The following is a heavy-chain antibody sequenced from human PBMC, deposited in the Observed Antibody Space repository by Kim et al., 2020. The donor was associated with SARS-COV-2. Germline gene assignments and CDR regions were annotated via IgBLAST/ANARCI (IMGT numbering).Heavy chain of an antibody. Sequence: SETLSLTCTVSGGSISSYYWSWIRQPPGKGLEWIGYIYYSGSTNYNPSLKSRVTISVDTSKNQFSLKLSSVTAADTAVYYCARAGLWGSYRYIDYWGQGT. D-gene: IGHD3-16*02. J-gene: IGHJ4*02. V-gene: IGHV4-59*01. CDR3: ARAGLWGSYRYIDY. CDR1: GGSISSYY. CDR2: IYYSGST.